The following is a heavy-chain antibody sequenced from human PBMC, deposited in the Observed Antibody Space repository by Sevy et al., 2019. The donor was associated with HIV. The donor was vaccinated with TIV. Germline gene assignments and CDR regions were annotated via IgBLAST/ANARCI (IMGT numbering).Heavy chain of an antibody. CDR3: ARGGYWSSTSCRTGGSGSPYYYGMDV. J-gene: IGHJ6*02. Sequence: ASVKVSCKASGGTFSSYAISWVRQAPGQGLEWMGGIIPIFGTANYAQKFQGRVTLTADEATSTAYMELGSLRSEERAVYYCARGGYWSSTSCRTGGSGSPYYYGMDVWGQGTTVTVSS. D-gene: IGHD2-2*01. CDR2: IIPIFGTA. V-gene: IGHV1-69*13. CDR1: GGTFSSYA.